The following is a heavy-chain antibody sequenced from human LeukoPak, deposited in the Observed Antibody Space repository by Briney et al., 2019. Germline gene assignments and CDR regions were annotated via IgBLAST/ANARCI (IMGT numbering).Heavy chain of an antibody. CDR1: GGSISSGSYY. Sequence: TASETLSLTCTVSGGSISSGSYYWSWIRQPAGKGLEWIGRIYTSGSTNYNPSLKSRATISVDTSKNQFSLKLSSVTAADTAVYYCARSVVVPAAISHWGQGTLVTVSS. J-gene: IGHJ4*02. CDR2: IYTSGST. D-gene: IGHD2-2*01. CDR3: ARSVVVPAAISH. V-gene: IGHV4-61*02.